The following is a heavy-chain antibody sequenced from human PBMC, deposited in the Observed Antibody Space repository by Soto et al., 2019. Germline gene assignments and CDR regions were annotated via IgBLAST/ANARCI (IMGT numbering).Heavy chain of an antibody. D-gene: IGHD6-13*01. CDR2: TYYRSKWYN. Sequence: SQTLSLTCAISGDSVSSNSAAWNWIRQSPSSGLEWLGRTYYRSKWYNDYAVSVKSRITINPDTSKNQFSLQLNSVTPEDTAVDYGARDRGQQQLASFDYWGQGTLVTVSS. CDR1: GDSVSSNSAA. J-gene: IGHJ4*02. CDR3: ARDRGQQQLASFDY. V-gene: IGHV6-1*01.